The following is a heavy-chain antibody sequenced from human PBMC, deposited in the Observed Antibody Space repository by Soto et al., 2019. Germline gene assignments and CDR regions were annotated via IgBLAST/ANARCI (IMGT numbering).Heavy chain of an antibody. CDR2: LSDSGDSI. CDR3: AKVSSSWYAGFFDL. J-gene: IGHJ4*02. V-gene: IGHV3-23*01. Sequence: EVQLLESGGGLVQPGRSLRLSCTASGFTFSSHAMTWVGQAPGKGLEWVTGLSDSGDSIYYADSVKGRFTIYRDNSMNTLYLQMNTLRVEDTAVYYCAKVSSSWYAGFFDLWGQGTLVTVSS. D-gene: IGHD6-13*01. CDR1: GFTFSSHA.